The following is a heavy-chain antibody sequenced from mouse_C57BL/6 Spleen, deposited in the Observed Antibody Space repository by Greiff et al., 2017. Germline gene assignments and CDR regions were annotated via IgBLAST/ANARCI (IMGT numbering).Heavy chain of an antibody. D-gene: IGHD4-1*01. J-gene: IGHJ3*01. CDR2: FYPGSGSI. Sequence: QVQLQQSGAELVKPGASVKLSCKASGYTFTEYTIHWVKQRSGQGLEWLGWFYPGSGSIKYNEKFKDKATLTADKSSSTVYMELSRLTSEDSAVXFCARHADKNWDEAWFAYWGQGTLGTVSA. CDR1: GYTFTEYT. CDR3: ARHADKNWDEAWFAY. V-gene: IGHV1-62-2*01.